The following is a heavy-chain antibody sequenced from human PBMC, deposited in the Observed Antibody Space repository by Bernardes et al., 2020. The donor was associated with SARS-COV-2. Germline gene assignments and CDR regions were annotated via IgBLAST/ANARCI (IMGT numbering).Heavy chain of an antibody. Sequence: GGSLSLSCTASGFTFSDHYMDWVRQAPGKGLEWVGRIRNKATGYTTQYAASVKDRFTISRDDSKNSLYLQMNSLKTEDTAMYYCARDRYCTSSTCRFWYFDLWGRGTLVTVSS. CDR3: ARDRYCTSSTCRFWYFDL. J-gene: IGHJ2*01. CDR1: GFTFSDHY. D-gene: IGHD2-2*01. V-gene: IGHV3-72*01. CDR2: IRNKATGYTT.